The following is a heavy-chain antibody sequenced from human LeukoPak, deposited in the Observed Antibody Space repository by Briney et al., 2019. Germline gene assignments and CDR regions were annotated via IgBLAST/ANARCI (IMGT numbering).Heavy chain of an antibody. CDR2: IYSGGST. D-gene: IGHD3-3*01. J-gene: IGHJ3*02. CDR1: GFTVSSNY. V-gene: IGHV3-53*01. Sequence: GGSLRLSCAASGFTVSSNYMSWVRQAPGKGLEWVSSIYSGGSTYYADSVKGRFAISRDNSKNTVDLQMNSLRAEDTAVYYCARVRLDRSERYLDAFENWGQGTMVTVSS. CDR3: ARVRLDRSERYLDAFEN.